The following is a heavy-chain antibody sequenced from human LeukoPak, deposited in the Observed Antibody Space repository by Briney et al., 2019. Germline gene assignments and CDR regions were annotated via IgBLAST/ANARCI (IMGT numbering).Heavy chain of an antibody. CDR3: ATSLRVAGTYYGMDV. D-gene: IGHD6-19*01. V-gene: IGHV5-51*01. CDR1: GYSFGSYW. J-gene: IGHJ6*02. Sequence: GESLKISCKGSGYSFGSYWIGWVRQMAGGGLEWMGIIYPGDSDTRYSPSFQGQVTISADKSISTAYLQWSSLKASDTATYYCATSLRVAGTYYGMDVWGQGTTVTVSS. CDR2: IYPGDSDT.